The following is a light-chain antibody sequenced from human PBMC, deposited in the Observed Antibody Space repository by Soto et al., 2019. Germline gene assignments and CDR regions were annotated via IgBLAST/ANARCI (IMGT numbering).Light chain of an antibody. Sequence: QSVLTQPASVSGSPGQSITISCTGTSNDVGSYNLVSWYQQHPGKAPKLIIYEGSTRPSGISSRFSGSKSGNTASLTISGLQAEDEADYYCCSYAGSSTWVFGGGTKLTVL. CDR3: CSYAGSSTWV. V-gene: IGLV2-23*01. CDR2: EGS. CDR1: SNDVGSYNL. J-gene: IGLJ3*02.